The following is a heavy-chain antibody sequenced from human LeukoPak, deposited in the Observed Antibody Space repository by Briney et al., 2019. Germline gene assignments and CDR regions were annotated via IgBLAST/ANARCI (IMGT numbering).Heavy chain of an antibody. J-gene: IGHJ4*02. V-gene: IGHV4-61*02. CDR1: GGSISSGSYY. CDR2: IYSSGST. Sequence: SQTLSLTCTVSGGSISSGSYYWNWIRQPAGKGLEWIGRIYSSGSTNYNPSLKSRVTMSVDTSKNQFSLKLSSVTAADTAVYYCARGIYYYDSSGYYEAFDYWGQGTLVTVSS. D-gene: IGHD3-22*01. CDR3: ARGIYYYDSSGYYEAFDY.